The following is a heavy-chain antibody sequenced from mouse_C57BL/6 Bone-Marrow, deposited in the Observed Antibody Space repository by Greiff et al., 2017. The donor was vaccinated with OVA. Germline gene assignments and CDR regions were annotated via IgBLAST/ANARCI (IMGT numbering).Heavy chain of an antibody. CDR2: IYPRSGNT. D-gene: IGHD2-1*01. V-gene: IGHV1-81*01. CDR1: GYTFTSYG. CDR3: ARRGNYSWFAY. J-gene: IGHJ3*01. Sequence: QVQLQQSGAELARPGASVKLSCKASGYTFTSYGISWVKQRTGQGLEWIGEIYPRSGNTYYNEKFKGKATLTADKSSSTAYMELRSLTSEDSAVYFCARRGNYSWFAYWGQGTLVTVSA.